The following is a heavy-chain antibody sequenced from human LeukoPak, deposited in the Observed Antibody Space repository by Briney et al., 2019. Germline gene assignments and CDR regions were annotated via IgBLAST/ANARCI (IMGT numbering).Heavy chain of an antibody. J-gene: IGHJ5*01. CDR3: ARVMADPGAKMIDS. V-gene: IGHV2-70*17. Sequence: SGPALVRPTQTLTLTCTFSGFSLNTEGMCITWIRQSPGKAPEWLARIDWDGEELYRPSLQSRLRISKDTSKNEVDLEMTKMDPIDTGTYFCARVMADPGAKMIDSWGPGTLVTVSS. CDR1: GFSLNTEGMC. D-gene: IGHD3-16*01. CDR2: IDWDGEE.